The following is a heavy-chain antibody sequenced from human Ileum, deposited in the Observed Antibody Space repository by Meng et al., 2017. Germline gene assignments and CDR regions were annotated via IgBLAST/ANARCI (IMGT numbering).Heavy chain of an antibody. V-gene: IGHV3-74*03. CDR2: IKGDESST. Sequence: EVQLVQSGGGLIQPGGSLRLSCAASGFNFRTYWMHWVRQVPGKGLVWVSRIKGDESSTTYADSVKGRFTISRDNAQNTVYPQMNSLRAEDTAVYYCARGGYNDYDRNFDNWGQGTLVTVSS. J-gene: IGHJ4*02. D-gene: IGHD5-12*01. CDR3: ARGGYNDYDRNFDN. CDR1: GFNFRTYW.